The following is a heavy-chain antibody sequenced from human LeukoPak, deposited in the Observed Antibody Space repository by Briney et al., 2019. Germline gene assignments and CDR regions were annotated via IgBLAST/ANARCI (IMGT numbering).Heavy chain of an antibody. CDR1: GFTFRNYW. Sequence: GGSLRLSCAASGFTFRNYWMHWVRQAPGEGLVWVSRINRDGSSTSYADSVKGRFTISRDNAKNSLYLQMNSLRAEDTAVYYCARGAVGSLYYYGSGSPRWFDPWGQGTLVTVSS. CDR2: INRDGSST. V-gene: IGHV3-74*01. CDR3: ARGAVGSLYYYGSGSPRWFDP. J-gene: IGHJ5*02. D-gene: IGHD3-10*01.